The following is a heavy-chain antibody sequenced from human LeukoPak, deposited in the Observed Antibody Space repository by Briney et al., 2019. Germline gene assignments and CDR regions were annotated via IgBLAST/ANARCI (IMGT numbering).Heavy chain of an antibody. Sequence: GGSLRLSCAASGFTFSNFGMSWVRQAPGKGLEWASSISTTGSDIYYADSVRGRFTISRDNAKNSLYLQMNSLRAEDTAVYYCARGSYGQYYFDYWGQGTLVTVSS. D-gene: IGHD5-18*01. CDR3: ARGSYGQYYFDY. J-gene: IGHJ4*02. CDR2: ISTTGSDI. V-gene: IGHV3-21*01. CDR1: GFTFSNFG.